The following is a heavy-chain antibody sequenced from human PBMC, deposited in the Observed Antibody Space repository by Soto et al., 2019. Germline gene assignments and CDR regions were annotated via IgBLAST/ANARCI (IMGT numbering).Heavy chain of an antibody. J-gene: IGHJ4*02. CDR2: INPNSGGT. CDR3: ARDVGGTSLTVYFNY. CDR1: GYTFTGYY. D-gene: IGHD3-9*01. V-gene: IGHV1-2*02. Sequence: ASVKVSCKASGYTFTGYYMHWVRQAPGQGLEWMGWINPNSGGTNYAKKFRGGVTMTRDTSISTAYMELSRLRSDDTAVYYCARDVGGTSLTVYFNYWGQGTLVTVSS.